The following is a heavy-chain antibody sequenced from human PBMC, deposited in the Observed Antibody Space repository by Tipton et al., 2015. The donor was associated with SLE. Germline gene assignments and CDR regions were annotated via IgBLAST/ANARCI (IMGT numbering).Heavy chain of an antibody. V-gene: IGHV3-7*01. D-gene: IGHD6-6*01. CDR1: GFTFSSYW. CDR3: ASSSYYYYYMDV. J-gene: IGHJ6*03. Sequence: SLRLSCAASGFTFSSYWMSWVRQAPGKGLEWVANIKQDGSEKYYVDSVKGRFTISRDNAKNSLYLQMNSLRAEDTAVYYCASSSYYYYYMDVWGKGTTVTVSS. CDR2: IKQDGSEK.